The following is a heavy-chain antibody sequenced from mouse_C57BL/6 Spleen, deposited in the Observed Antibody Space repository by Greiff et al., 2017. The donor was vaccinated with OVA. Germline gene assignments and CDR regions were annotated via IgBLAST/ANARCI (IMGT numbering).Heavy chain of an antibody. D-gene: IGHD1-1*01. CDR3: ARSKGITTVVFDY. CDR2: INPNNGGT. Sequence: VQLQQSGPELVKPGASVKIPCKASGYTFTDYNMDWVKQSHGKSLEWIGDINPNNGGTIYNQKFKGKATLTVDKSSSTAYMELRSLTSEDTAVYYCARSKGITTVVFDYWGQGTTLTVSS. J-gene: IGHJ2*01. V-gene: IGHV1-18*01. CDR1: GYTFTDYN.